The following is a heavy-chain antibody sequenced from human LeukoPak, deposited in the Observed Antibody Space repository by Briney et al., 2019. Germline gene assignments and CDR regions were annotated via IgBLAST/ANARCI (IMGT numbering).Heavy chain of an antibody. J-gene: IGHJ4*02. D-gene: IGHD6-13*01. CDR3: ARDRGSSSWYFDC. CDR1: GFTFSSYG. V-gene: IGHV3-33*01. CDR2: IWYGGSNK. Sequence: GGSLRLSCAASGFTFSSYGMHWVRQAPGKGLEWVAVIWYGGSNKYYADSVKGRFTISRDNSKNTLYLQMNSLRAEDTAVYYCARDRGSSSWYFDCWGQGTLVTVSS.